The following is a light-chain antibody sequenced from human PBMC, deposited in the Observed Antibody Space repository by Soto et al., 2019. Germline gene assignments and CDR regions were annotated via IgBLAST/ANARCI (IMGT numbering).Light chain of an antibody. CDR2: GAS. V-gene: IGKV3D-7*01. CDR1: QSVSSSC. Sequence: PGERVTLSCRASQSVSSSCLTWYQQKPGQAPRLLIYGASTRATSIPARFSGSGSGTDFTLTISSLQPEDFAVYYCQQDYNLPAFGGGTKVEIK. J-gene: IGKJ4*01. CDR3: QQDYNLPA.